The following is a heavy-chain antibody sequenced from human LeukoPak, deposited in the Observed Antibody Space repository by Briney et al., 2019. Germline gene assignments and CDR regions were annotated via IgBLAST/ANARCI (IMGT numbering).Heavy chain of an antibody. CDR2: IYTSGST. CDR1: GGSISSGSYY. D-gene: IGHD3-10*01. J-gene: IGHJ5*02. Sequence: PSQTLSLTCTVSGGSISSGSYYWSWIRQPAGKGLEWIGRIYTSGSTNYNPSLKSRVTISVDTSKNQFSLKLSSVTAADTAVYYCARGNYGSGSYYFDPWGQGTLVTVSS. CDR3: ARGNYGSGSYYFDP. V-gene: IGHV4-61*02.